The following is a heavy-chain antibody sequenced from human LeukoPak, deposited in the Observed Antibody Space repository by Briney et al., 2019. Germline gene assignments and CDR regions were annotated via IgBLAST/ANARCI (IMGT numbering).Heavy chain of an antibody. Sequence: GGSLRLSCAASGFTFSNAWMSWVRQAPGKGLEWVGRIKSKTDGGTTDYAAPVKGRFTISRDDSKNTLYLQMNSLKTEDTAVYYCTTLHYDILTGYYTAEYFQHWGQGTLVTVSS. CDR3: TTLHYDILTGYYTAEYFQH. CDR2: IKSKTDGGTT. V-gene: IGHV3-15*01. J-gene: IGHJ1*01. CDR1: GFTFSNAW. D-gene: IGHD3-9*01.